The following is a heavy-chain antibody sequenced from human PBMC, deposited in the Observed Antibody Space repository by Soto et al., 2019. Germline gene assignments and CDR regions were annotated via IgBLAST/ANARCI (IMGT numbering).Heavy chain of an antibody. CDR1: GFTFSSYE. D-gene: IGHD2-2*01. CDR3: ARRYCSSTSCYLPFDY. Sequence: PGGSLKLSCAASGFTFSSYEMNWVRQAPGKGPEWVSYISSSGSSIYYADSVKGRFTISRDNAKNSLYLQMNSLRAEDTAVYYCARRYCSSTSCYLPFDYWGQGTLVTVSS. V-gene: IGHV3-48*03. CDR2: ISSSGSSI. J-gene: IGHJ4*02.